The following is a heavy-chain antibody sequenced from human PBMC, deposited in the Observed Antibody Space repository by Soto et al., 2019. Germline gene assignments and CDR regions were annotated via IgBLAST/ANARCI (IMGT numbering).Heavy chain of an antibody. CDR3: ARDLWGYCGADCYPLDV. V-gene: IGHV4-59*01. Sequence: SETLSLTCTVSGGSISSYYWSWIRQPPGKGLEWIGYMYNTGSTIYNPSHKSRVTISVDTSKNQFSLKLNSVTAADTAVYYCARDLWGYCGADCYPLDVWGQGTTVTVSS. J-gene: IGHJ6*02. CDR1: GGSISSYY. D-gene: IGHD2-21*02. CDR2: MYNTGST.